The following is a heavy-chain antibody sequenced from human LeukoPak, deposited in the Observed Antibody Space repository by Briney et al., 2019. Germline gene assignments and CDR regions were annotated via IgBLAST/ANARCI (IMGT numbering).Heavy chain of an antibody. J-gene: IGHJ6*02. CDR2: ISSSSSYI. CDR3: ARRYLLWFGEPDYYYYGMDV. V-gene: IGHV3-21*01. D-gene: IGHD3-10*01. Sequence: GGSLRLSCAASGFTFSSYSMNWVRQAPGKGLDWVSSISSSSSYIYYADSVKGRFTISRDNAKNSLYLQMNSLRAEDTAVYYCARRYLLWFGEPDYYYYGMDVWGQGTTVTVSS. CDR1: GFTFSSYS.